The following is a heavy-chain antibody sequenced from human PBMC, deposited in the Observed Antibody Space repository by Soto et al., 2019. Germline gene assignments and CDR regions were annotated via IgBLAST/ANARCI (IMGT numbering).Heavy chain of an antibody. Sequence: SETLSLTCTVSGGSISSYYWSWVRQPPGKGLEWIGEIYHSGSTNYNPSPKSRVTISVDKSKNQFSLKLSSVTAADTAVYYCASTSESDSSGSFDYWGQGTLVTVSS. CDR1: GGSISSYY. J-gene: IGHJ4*02. D-gene: IGHD3-22*01. CDR3: ASTSESDSSGSFDY. V-gene: IGHV4-59*12. CDR2: IYHSGST.